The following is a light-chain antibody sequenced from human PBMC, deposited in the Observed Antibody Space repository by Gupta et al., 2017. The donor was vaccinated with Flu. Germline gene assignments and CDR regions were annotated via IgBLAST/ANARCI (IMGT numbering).Light chain of an antibody. CDR2: SAS. CDR3: QQADSFPRT. J-gene: IGKJ2*01. V-gene: IGKV1-12*01. Sequence: GDRVTITGRASRGIATWLAWYQQRPGKAPKLLIFSASSLVSGVPPRFSGRGSGTEFTLTISSLQPEDCATYYCQQADSFPRTFGQGTKLEI. CDR1: RGIATW.